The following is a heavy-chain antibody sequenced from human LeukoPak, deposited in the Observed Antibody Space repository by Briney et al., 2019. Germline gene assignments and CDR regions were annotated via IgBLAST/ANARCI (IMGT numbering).Heavy chain of an antibody. Sequence: SETLSLTCAVYGGSFSGYYWSWIRQPPGKGLEWIGEINHSGSTNHNPSLKSRVTISVDTSKNQFSLKLSSVTAADTAVYYCASGSTMYSSSSDWGQGTLVTVSS. D-gene: IGHD6-6*01. CDR3: ASGSTMYSSSSD. CDR1: GGSFSGYY. J-gene: IGHJ4*02. CDR2: INHSGST. V-gene: IGHV4-34*01.